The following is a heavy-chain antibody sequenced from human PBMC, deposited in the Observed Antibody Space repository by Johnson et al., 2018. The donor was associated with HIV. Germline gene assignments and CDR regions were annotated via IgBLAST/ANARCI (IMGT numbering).Heavy chain of an antibody. V-gene: IGHV3-53*01. CDR1: GFTFSSNY. CDR2: IYSGGST. J-gene: IGHJ3*02. D-gene: IGHD6-13*01. CDR3: ARSLIAAAYAFDI. Sequence: VQLVESGGGLIQPGGSLRLSCAASGFTFSSNYMSWVRQAPGKGLEWVSVIYSGGSTYYADSVKGRFTISRDNSNNTLYLQMNSLRAEDTAVYYCARSLIAAAYAFDIWGQGTMVTVSS.